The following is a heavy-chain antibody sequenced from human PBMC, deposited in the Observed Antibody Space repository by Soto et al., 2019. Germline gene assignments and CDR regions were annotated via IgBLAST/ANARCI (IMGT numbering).Heavy chain of an antibody. V-gene: IGHV3-23*01. CDR1: GITFSNYA. CDR2: ISGSGGST. D-gene: IGHD5-18*01. Sequence: EVQLLESGGGLVQPGGSLRLSCVVSGITFSNYAVTWVRQAPGKGLEWVSAISGSGGSTYYADSVKGRFTISRDHSKDTLYLQMNSLRGEDTAVYYCARDRAMDDYWGQGTLVTVSP. CDR3: ARDRAMDDY. J-gene: IGHJ4*02.